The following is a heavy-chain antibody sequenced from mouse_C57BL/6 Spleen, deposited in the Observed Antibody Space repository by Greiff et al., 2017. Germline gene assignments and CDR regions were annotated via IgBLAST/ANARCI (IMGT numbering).Heavy chain of an antibody. CDR1: GYTFTSYW. J-gene: IGHJ4*01. Sequence: QVQLQQPGAELVMPGASVKLSCKASGYTFTSYWMHWVKQRPGQGLEWIGELDPSDSYTNYNQKFKGKSTLTVDKSSSTAYMQLSSLTSEDSAVYYCARFYGNPYYYAMDYWGQGTSVTVSS. CDR2: LDPSDSYT. CDR3: ARFYGNPYYYAMDY. D-gene: IGHD2-1*01. V-gene: IGHV1-69*01.